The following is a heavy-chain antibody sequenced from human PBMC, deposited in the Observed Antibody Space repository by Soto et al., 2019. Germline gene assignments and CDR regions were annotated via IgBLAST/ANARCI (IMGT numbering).Heavy chain of an antibody. V-gene: IGHV4-59*01. CDR2: IYYSGST. CDR3: ARFRRGLYYFDY. J-gene: IGHJ4*02. Sequence: PSETLSLTCTVSGGSISNYYRSWIRQPPGKGLEWIGYIYYSGSTNYNPSLKSRVTISVDTSKNQFSLKLSSVTAADTAVYYCARFRRGLYYFDYWGQGTLVTVSS. CDR1: GGSISNYY. D-gene: IGHD3-22*01.